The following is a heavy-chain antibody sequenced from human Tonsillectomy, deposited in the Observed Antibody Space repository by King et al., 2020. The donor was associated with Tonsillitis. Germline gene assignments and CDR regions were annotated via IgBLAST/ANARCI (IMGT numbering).Heavy chain of an antibody. Sequence: VQLQESGPGLVKPSETLSLTCTASGGSISSYYWSWIRQPPGKGLEWIGYIYYSGSTNYNPPLTIRVTISVDTSKNQFSLKLSSVTAADPAVYYCAGSNTSPSGRLGDIWGQGTMVTVSS. V-gene: IGHV4-59*08. CDR1: GGSISSYY. CDR3: AGSNTSPSGRLGDI. J-gene: IGHJ3*02. D-gene: IGHD2-2*01. CDR2: IYYSGST.